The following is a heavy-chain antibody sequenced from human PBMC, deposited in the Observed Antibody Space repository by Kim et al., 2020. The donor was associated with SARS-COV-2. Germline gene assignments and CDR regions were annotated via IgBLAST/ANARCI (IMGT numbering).Heavy chain of an antibody. CDR1: GGTFSSYA. J-gene: IGHJ4*02. D-gene: IGHD6-19*01. Sequence: SVKVSCKASGGTFSSYAISWVRQAPGQGLEWMGGIIPIFGTANYAQKFQGRVTITADESTSTAYMELSSLRSEDTAVYYCARVRIFAGYSSGWYYFDYWGQGTLVTVSS. V-gene: IGHV1-69*13. CDR2: IIPIFGTA. CDR3: ARVRIFAGYSSGWYYFDY.